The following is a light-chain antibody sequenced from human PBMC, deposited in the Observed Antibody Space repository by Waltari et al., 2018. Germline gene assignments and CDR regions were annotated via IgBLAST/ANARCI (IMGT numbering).Light chain of an antibody. CDR2: CER. CDR3: QVWDANDEPGV. CDR1: NIETKS. J-gene: IGLJ1*01. Sequence: SYVLTQPPSVSVAPGETARLTCGGNNIETKSAHWYQQKPGQAPVLVISCERDRPSGIPERFSGYNSGNTATLTISRVEAGDEADYYCQVWDANDEPGVFGTGTEVTVL. V-gene: IGLV3-21*04.